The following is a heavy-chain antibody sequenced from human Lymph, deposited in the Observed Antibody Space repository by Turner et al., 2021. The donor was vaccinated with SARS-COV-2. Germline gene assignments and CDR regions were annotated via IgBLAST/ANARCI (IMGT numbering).Heavy chain of an antibody. J-gene: IGHJ3*02. D-gene: IGHD1-26*01. CDR3: ARRHSGNYDAFDI. Sequence: QVQLVQSGAEVKKPGSSVTVSCKASGGTFSTYVISWVRQAPGQGLEWMGGIIPILGIANYAQKFKGRVTITAGKSTSTAYMELSSLRSEDTAVYHCARRHSGNYDAFDIWGQGTMVTVSS. CDR2: IIPILGIA. CDR1: GGTFSTYV. V-gene: IGHV1-69*10.